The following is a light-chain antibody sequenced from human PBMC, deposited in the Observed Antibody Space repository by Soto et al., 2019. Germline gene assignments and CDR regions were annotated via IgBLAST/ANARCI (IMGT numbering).Light chain of an antibody. CDR1: SSDVGGYNY. V-gene: IGLV2-14*01. Sequence: QSALTQPGSVSGSPGQSITISCTGTSSDVGGYNYVSWYQQHPGKAPKLMIYDVSNRPSGVSNRFSGSKSGNTASLTISGRQAEDEADYYCSSYTSSSTLLYVFRTGTKLTVL. CDR3: SSYTSSSTLLYV. CDR2: DVS. J-gene: IGLJ1*01.